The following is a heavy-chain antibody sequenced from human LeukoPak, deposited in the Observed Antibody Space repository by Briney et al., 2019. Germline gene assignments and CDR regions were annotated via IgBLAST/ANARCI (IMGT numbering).Heavy chain of an antibody. CDR3: ATAGYSSSWDGIDY. CDR2: FDPEDGET. V-gene: IGHV1-24*01. J-gene: IGHJ4*02. Sequence: GASVKVSCKVSGYTLTELSMHWVRQAPGKGLEWMGGFDPEDGETIYAQKFQGRVTMTEDTSTDTAYMELSSLRSEDTALYYCATAGYSSSWDGIDYWGQGTLFSVSS. D-gene: IGHD6-13*01. CDR1: GYTLTELS.